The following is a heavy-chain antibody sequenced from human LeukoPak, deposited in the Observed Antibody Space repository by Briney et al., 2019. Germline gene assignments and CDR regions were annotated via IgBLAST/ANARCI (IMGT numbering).Heavy chain of an antibody. CDR2: VYHSGST. CDR3: ARSVGSNIAAGHWYFDL. CDR1: GGSISSSF. D-gene: IGHD6-6*01. Sequence: SETLSLTGTVSGGSISSSFWSWIRQPPGRGLEWIGYVYHSGSTDYNPSLKSRVTLSVDTSKSQCSLKLGSVTAADTAVYYCARSVGSNIAAGHWYFDLWGRGTLVSVSS. J-gene: IGHJ2*01. V-gene: IGHV4-59*01.